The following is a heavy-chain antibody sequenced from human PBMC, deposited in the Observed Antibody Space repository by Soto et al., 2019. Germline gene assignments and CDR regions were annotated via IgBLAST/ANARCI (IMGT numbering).Heavy chain of an antibody. CDR1: GFTVSNYW. J-gene: IGHJ4*02. Sequence: EVQLVESGGGLVQPGGSLRLSCAASGFTVSNYWMTWVRQAPGKGLEWVAHIKEDGSEKYYVDSVKGRFTMSRNNAEGSLYLQMNSLRVEDTAVYYCARGHWGRDCWGQGTLVIVSS. CDR3: ARGHWGRDC. V-gene: IGHV3-7*01. CDR2: IKEDGSEK. D-gene: IGHD7-27*01.